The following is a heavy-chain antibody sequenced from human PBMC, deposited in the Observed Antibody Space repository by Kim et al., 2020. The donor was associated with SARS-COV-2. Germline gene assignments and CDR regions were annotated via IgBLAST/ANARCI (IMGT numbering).Heavy chain of an antibody. CDR3: ARGGTYNYNSLDY. J-gene: IGHJ4*02. Sequence: DSAKRRFTISRDNAKGTVYLEINSLRAEDTALYYCARGGTYNYNSLDYWGQGTLVTVSS. D-gene: IGHD5-18*01. V-gene: IGHV3-74*01.